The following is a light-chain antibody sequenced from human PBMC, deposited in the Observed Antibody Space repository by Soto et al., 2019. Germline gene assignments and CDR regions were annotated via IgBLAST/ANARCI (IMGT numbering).Light chain of an antibody. J-gene: IGKJ1*01. V-gene: IGKV3-20*01. CDR3: QQYGSSSWT. CDR1: QSVSSN. Sequence: EIVMTQSPATLSVFPGDRATLSCRASQSVSSNLAWYQQKPGQAPRLLIYGASSRATGIPDRFSGSGSGTDFTLTISRLEPEDFAVYYCQQYGSSSWTFGQGTKVDIK. CDR2: GAS.